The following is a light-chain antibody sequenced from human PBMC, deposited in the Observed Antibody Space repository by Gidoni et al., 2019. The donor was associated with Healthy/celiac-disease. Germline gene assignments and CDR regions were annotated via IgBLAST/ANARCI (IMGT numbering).Light chain of an antibody. CDR3: QQYNNWCS. CDR1: QSVSSN. V-gene: IGKV3-15*01. CDR2: GAS. J-gene: IGKJ2*04. Sequence: EIVMTQSPVTLSVSPGERATLSCRASQSVSSNLAWYQQKPGQAPRLLIYGASTRATGIPARFSGSGSGTEFTLTISSLQSEDFAGYYCQQYNNWCSFGQGTKLEIK.